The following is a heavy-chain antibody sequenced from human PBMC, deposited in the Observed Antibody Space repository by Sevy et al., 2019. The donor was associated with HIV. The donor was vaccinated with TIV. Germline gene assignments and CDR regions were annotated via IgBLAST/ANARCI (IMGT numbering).Heavy chain of an antibody. Sequence: GGSLRLSCAASGFTVSSNYMSWVRQAPGKGLEWVSIFYINGNTYYSDSVKGRFIISRDTSQNTVFLHMNSLRAEDTAVYYCVREAFCRSATCYRPYWGQGTLVTVSS. V-gene: IGHV3-66*01. CDR3: VREAFCRSATCYRPY. D-gene: IGHD2-2*01. CDR2: FYINGNT. CDR1: GFTVSSNY. J-gene: IGHJ4*02.